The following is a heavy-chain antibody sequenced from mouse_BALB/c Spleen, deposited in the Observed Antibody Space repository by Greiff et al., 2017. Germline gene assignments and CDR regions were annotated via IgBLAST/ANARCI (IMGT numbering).Heavy chain of an antibody. D-gene: IGHD1-1*02. J-gene: IGHJ4*01. Sequence: EVHLVESGGGLVKPGGSLKLSCAASGFTFSDYYMYWVRQTPEKRLEWVATISDGGSYTYYPDSVKGRFTISRDNAKNNLYLQMSSLKSEDTAMYYCARVLWRYAMDYWGQGTSVTVSS. CDR3: ARVLWRYAMDY. CDR1: GFTFSDYY. V-gene: IGHV5-4*02. CDR2: ISDGGSYT.